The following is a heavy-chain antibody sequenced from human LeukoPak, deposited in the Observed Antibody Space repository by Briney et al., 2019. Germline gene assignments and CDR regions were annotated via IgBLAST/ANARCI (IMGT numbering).Heavy chain of an antibody. D-gene: IGHD5-24*01. CDR1: GLTFSRSA. Sequence: GRSLRLSCAASGLTFSRSAMHWVRQAPGKGLEWVAVISYDGTNKYYEDSVKGRFTISRDSFKSTLYLQMNSLRAEDTAVYYCAKGSSTGRWVQLELDAFDIWGQGTMVTVSS. V-gene: IGHV3-30*18. CDR2: ISYDGTNK. J-gene: IGHJ3*02. CDR3: AKGSSTGRWVQLELDAFDI.